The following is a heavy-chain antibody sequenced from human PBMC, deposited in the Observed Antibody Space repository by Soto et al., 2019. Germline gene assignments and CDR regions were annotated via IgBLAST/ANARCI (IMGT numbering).Heavy chain of an antibody. V-gene: IGHV3-74*01. CDR2: IGPSGSGT. Sequence: PGGSLRLSCAASGFTFSSHWMHWVRQAPGKGLVWVSHIGPSGSGTRDADSVQGRFTSSRDNARNTLYLQMNSLRDEDTAVYYCTRDNNWSYDYWGQGILVTVSS. D-gene: IGHD1-1*01. J-gene: IGHJ4*02. CDR3: TRDNNWSYDY. CDR1: GFTFSSHW.